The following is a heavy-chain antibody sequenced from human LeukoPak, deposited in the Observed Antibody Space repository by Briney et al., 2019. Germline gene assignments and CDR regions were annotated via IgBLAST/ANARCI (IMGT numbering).Heavy chain of an antibody. CDR3: ARHVWLQPFDY. D-gene: IGHD3-9*01. Sequence: PSETLSLTCSVSGGSMNSYYWSWIRQSPGQGLEWIGYIYYSGSTNYNPSLKSRVTISVDTSKNQSSLKLSSVTAADTAVYYCARHVWLQPFDYWGQGTLVTVSS. V-gene: IGHV4-59*08. J-gene: IGHJ4*02. CDR2: IYYSGST. CDR1: GGSMNSYY.